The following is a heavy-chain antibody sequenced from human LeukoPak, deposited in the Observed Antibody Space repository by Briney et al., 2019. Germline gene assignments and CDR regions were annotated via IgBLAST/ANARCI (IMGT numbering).Heavy chain of an antibody. CDR3: AKISMPTISGGPEDY. D-gene: IGHD3-10*01. V-gene: IGHV3-23*01. CDR1: GFXFSS. CDR2: ISGSGGSR. Sequence: PGGSLRLSCAASGFXFSSWVRQAPGQGLEGVSNISGSGGSRSYADSVKGRFTISRENSKTTLYLQMNSLRAEDTAVYYCAKISMPTISGGPEDYWGQGTLVTVSS. J-gene: IGHJ4*02.